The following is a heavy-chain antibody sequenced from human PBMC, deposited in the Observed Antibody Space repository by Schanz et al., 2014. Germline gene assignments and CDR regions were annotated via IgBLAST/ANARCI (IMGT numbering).Heavy chain of an antibody. Sequence: EVHLLESGGGLVQPGGSLRLSCAASGFTFSNHALSWVRQAPGKGLEWVSGIGGSGDSTHYADSVKGRFIISRDNPKKTLYLQMNSLRAEDTAVYYCARDHQWLARYYMDVWGKGTTVTVSS. D-gene: IGHD6-19*01. CDR1: GFTFSNHA. V-gene: IGHV3-23*01. CDR2: IGGSGDST. J-gene: IGHJ6*03. CDR3: ARDHQWLARYYMDV.